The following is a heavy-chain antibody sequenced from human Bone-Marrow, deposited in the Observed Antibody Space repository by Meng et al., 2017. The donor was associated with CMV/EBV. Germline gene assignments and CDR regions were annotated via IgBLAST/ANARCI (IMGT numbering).Heavy chain of an antibody. Sequence: SETLSLTCAVSGGSISSSNWWSWVRQPPGKGLEWIGEIYHSGSTNYNPSLKSRVTISLHTSKKSFSLKLNSVTAADTAVYYCARATIYDFWSGYHRGNWFDPWGQGTLVTVSS. CDR3: ARATIYDFWSGYHRGNWFDP. CDR1: GGSISSSNW. D-gene: IGHD3-3*01. CDR2: IYHSGST. J-gene: IGHJ5*02. V-gene: IGHV4-4*02.